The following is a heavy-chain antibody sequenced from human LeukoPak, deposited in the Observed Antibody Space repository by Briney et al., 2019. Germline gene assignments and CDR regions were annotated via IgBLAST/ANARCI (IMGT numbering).Heavy chain of an antibody. CDR3: ARPPLDLWFGEENWFDP. V-gene: IGHV3-30*03. CDR2: ISYDGSNK. J-gene: IGHJ5*02. D-gene: IGHD3-10*01. Sequence: GGSLRLSCAASGFTFSSYGMHWVRQAPGKGLEWVAVISYDGSNKYYADSVKGRFTISRDNSKNTLYLQMNSLRAEATAVYYCARPPLDLWFGEENWFDPWGQGTLVTVSS. CDR1: GFTFSSYG.